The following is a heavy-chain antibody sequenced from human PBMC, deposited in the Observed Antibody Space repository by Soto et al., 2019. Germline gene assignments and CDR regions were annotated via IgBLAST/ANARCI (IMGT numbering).Heavy chain of an antibody. CDR1: GCSISSGGYY. D-gene: IGHD1-1*01. J-gene: IGHJ5*02. CDR3: ARNIYKPQA. V-gene: IGHV4-39*07. CDR2: INHSGST. Sequence: SETLSLTCTVSGCSISSGGYYWSWIRQPPGKGLEWIGEINHSGSTNYNPSLKSRVTISVDTSKNQFSLKLSSVTAADTAVYYCARNIYKPQAWGQGTLVTVS.